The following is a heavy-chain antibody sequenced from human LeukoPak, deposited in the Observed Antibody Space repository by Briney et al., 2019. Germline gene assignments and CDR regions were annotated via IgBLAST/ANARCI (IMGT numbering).Heavy chain of an antibody. D-gene: IGHD3-9*01. CDR2: IYTSGTT. Sequence: SETLSLTCTVSGASISSGAYYWSWIRQPAGKQLEWIGHIYTSGTTKYNPSLKSRVSISVDTSKNQFSLSLTSVTAADTAIYYCARDLFLRPGYYVGDAFDIWGQGTVVTVSP. V-gene: IGHV4-61*09. CDR3: ARDLFLRPGYYVGDAFDI. J-gene: IGHJ3*02. CDR1: GASISSGAYY.